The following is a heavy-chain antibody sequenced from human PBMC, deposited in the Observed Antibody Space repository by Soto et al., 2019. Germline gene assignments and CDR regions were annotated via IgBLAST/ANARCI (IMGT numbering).Heavy chain of an antibody. Sequence: GGSLRLSCAASGFTFSSYAMSWVRQAPGKGLEWVSAISGSGGSTYYADSVKGRFTVSRDNSKNTLYLQMNSLRAEDTAVYYCAKDRRIAAAGLEVDYWGQGTLVTVSS. CDR2: ISGSGGST. D-gene: IGHD6-13*01. CDR1: GFTFSSYA. CDR3: AKDRRIAAAGLEVDY. V-gene: IGHV3-23*01. J-gene: IGHJ4*02.